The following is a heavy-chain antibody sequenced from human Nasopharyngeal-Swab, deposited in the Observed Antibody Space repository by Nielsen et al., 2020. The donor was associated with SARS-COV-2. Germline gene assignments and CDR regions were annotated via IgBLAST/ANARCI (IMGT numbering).Heavy chain of an antibody. CDR1: GFTFSSYG. CDR2: IYYDGSKK. V-gene: IGHV3-33*01. CDR3: ARESGVGELLGVSFDY. D-gene: IGHD3-10*01. Sequence: GESLNISCAASGFTFSSYGMHWVRQAPGKGLEWVAIIYYDGSKKYYADSVNGRFTISRDNSKNTLYLQMNSLRGEDTAVYYCARESGVGELLGVSFDYWGQGTLVTVSS. J-gene: IGHJ4*02.